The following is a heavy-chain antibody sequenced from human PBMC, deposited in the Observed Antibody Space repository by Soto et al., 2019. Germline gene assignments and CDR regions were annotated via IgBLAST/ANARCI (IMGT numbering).Heavy chain of an antibody. J-gene: IGHJ4*02. Sequence: QVQLVQSGAEVKKPGASVKVSCKASGYTFTGYYMHWVRQAPGQGLEWMGWINPNSGGTNYAQKFQGRVTITADKSTSTAYMELSSLRSEDTAVYYCARDRGYSSDYFDYWGQGTLVTVSS. V-gene: IGHV1-2*02. CDR3: ARDRGYSSDYFDY. D-gene: IGHD5-18*01. CDR1: GYTFTGYY. CDR2: INPNSGGT.